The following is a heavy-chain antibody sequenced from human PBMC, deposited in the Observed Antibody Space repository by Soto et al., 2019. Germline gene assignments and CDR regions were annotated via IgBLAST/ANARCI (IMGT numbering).Heavy chain of an antibody. Sequence: ASVKVSCKASGYTFNRYYMHWVRQAPGPGLEWMGWINPNSGGTNYAQKLQGRVTMTRDPSISTAYMELSRLRSDDTAVYYCARDIDMDIVVEVAATAPGYWGQGTLVTVSS. CDR3: ARDIDMDIVVEVAATAPGY. CDR2: INPNSGGT. V-gene: IGHV1-2*02. D-gene: IGHD2-15*01. J-gene: IGHJ4*02. CDR1: GYTFNRYY.